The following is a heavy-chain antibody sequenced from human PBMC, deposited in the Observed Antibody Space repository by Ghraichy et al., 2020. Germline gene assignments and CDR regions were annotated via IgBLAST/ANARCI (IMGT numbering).Heavy chain of an antibody. CDR2: IYYSGST. Sequence: SETLSLTCTVSGGSVSSGSYYWSWIRQPPGKGLEWIGYIYYSGSTNYNPSLKSRVTISVDTSKNQFSLKLSSVTAADTAVYYCARDMWRRDGYNTIDYWGQGTLVTVSS. D-gene: IGHD5-24*01. CDR3: ARDMWRRDGYNTIDY. V-gene: IGHV4-61*01. CDR1: GGSVSSGSYY. J-gene: IGHJ4*02.